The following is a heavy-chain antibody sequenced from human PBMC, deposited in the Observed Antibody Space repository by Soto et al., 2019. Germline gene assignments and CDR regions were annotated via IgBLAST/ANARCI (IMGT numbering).Heavy chain of an antibody. Sequence: PSETLSLTCTVSGGSISSYYWSWIRQPAGKGLEWIGRIYTSGSTNYNPSLKSRVTISVDTSKNQFSLKLSSVTAADTAVYYCARGQWELLTPSNWFDPWGQGTLVTVSS. J-gene: IGHJ5*02. V-gene: IGHV4-4*07. CDR1: GGSISSYY. CDR2: IYTSGST. CDR3: ARGQWELLTPSNWFDP. D-gene: IGHD1-26*01.